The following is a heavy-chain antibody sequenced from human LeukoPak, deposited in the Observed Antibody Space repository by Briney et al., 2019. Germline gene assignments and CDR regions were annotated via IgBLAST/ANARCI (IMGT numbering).Heavy chain of an antibody. D-gene: IGHD7-27*01. CDR1: GGSTSSGAYY. Sequence: SETLSLTCSVSGGSTSSGAYYWSWIRQHPGKGLEWIGYIYYSGSTYYNPSLESRITISVDTSKKQFSLKLSSVTAADTAVYYCARGAGVNWGHFDYWGQGTLATVSS. CDR3: ARGAGVNWGHFDY. J-gene: IGHJ4*02. V-gene: IGHV4-31*03. CDR2: IYYSGST.